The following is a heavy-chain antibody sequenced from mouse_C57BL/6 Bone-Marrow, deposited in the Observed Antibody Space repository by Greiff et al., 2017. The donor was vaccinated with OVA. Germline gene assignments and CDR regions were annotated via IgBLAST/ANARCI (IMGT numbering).Heavy chain of an antibody. D-gene: IGHD1-1*01. J-gene: IGHJ2*01. Sequence: QVQLQQSGAELARPGASVTLSCKASGYTFTSYGISWVKQRPGQGLEWIGEIYPRSGSTYYNEKFKGKATLTADKSSSTAYIELRSLNSEDSAVDFCAREVLLVAYWGQGTTLTVSS. V-gene: IGHV1-81*01. CDR1: GYTFTSYG. CDR2: IYPRSGST. CDR3: AREVLLVAY.